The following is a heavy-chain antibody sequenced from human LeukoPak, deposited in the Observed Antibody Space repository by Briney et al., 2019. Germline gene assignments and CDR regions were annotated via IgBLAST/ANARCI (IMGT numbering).Heavy chain of an antibody. J-gene: IGHJ4*02. D-gene: IGHD6-13*01. CDR2: ISSSSSTI. V-gene: IGHV3-48*04. Sequence: GGSLRLSCAASGFTFDDYGMHWVRQAPGKGLEWVSYISSSSSTIYYADSVKGRFTISRDNAKNSLYLQMNSLRAEDTAVYYCAREGGSYSSCWPPSFYYFDYWGQGTLVSVSS. CDR3: AREGGSYSSCWPPSFYYFDY. CDR1: GFTFDDYG.